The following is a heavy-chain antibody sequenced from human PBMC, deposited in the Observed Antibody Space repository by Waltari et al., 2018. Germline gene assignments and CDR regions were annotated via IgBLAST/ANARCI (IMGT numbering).Heavy chain of an antibody. CDR1: GFSFSSYT. CDR2: IGSGGDYL. J-gene: IGHJ5*02. CDR3: ARDRAYYYGSKTAPLDP. D-gene: IGHD3-10*01. V-gene: IGHV3-21*02. Sequence: EVQLVESGGGLVKPGGSLRLSCAGSGFSFSSYTMNWVRPAPGKGVEVVAFIGSGGDYLSDGDSVKYRVAISRDNAEKSLFRQMNNLRAEDTAVYFCARDRAYYYGSKTAPLDPWGQGTVVTVSS.